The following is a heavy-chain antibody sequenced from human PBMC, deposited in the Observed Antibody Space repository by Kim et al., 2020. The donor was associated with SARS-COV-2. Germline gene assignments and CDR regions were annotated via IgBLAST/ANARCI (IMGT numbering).Heavy chain of an antibody. CDR3: ANFES. J-gene: IGHJ4*02. CDR2: IRSDGSDK. CDR1: GFTFNVYG. Sequence: GGSLRLSCAASGFTFNVYGMHWVRQAPGKGLEWVAVIRSDGSDKYYADCVKGRFIISRDNSKNMLYLQMNSLRVEDTAVYYCANFESWGQRTLVTVSS. V-gene: IGHV3-33*06.